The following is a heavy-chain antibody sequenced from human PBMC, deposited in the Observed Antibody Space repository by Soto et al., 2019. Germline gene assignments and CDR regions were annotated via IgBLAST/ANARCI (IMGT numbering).Heavy chain of an antibody. V-gene: IGHV1-69*13. CDR3: ARSTGYYYDRSGYIGY. J-gene: IGHJ4*02. CDR1: GGTFSSYA. CDR2: IIPIFGTA. Sequence: SVKVSCKASGGTFSSYAISWVRQAPGQGLEWMGGIIPIFGTANYAQKFQGRVTITADESTSTAYMELSSLRSEDTAVYYCARSTGYYYDRSGYIGYWGQGTLVTVSS. D-gene: IGHD3-22*01.